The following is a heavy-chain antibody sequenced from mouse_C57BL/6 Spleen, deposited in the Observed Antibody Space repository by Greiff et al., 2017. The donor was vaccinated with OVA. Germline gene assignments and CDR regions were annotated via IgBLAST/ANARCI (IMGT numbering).Heavy chain of an antibody. CDR2: IHPNSGST. Sequence: QVQLQQPGAELVKPGASVKLSCKASGYTFTSYWMHWVKQRPGQGLEWIGMIHPNSGSTNYNEKFKSKATLTVDKSSSTAYMQLSSLTSEDTAVYYCARSEFITDAMDYWGQGTSVTVSS. V-gene: IGHV1-64*01. J-gene: IGHJ4*01. CDR1: GYTFTSYW. D-gene: IGHD1-1*01. CDR3: ARSEFITDAMDY.